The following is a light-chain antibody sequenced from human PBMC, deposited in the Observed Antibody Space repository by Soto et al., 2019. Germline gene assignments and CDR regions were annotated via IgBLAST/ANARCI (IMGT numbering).Light chain of an antibody. CDR2: AAS. CDR1: QGIRND. J-gene: IGKJ1*01. Sequence: AIQVTQSPSSPSAFVGDRVTIACRASQGIRNDLGWYQQKPGKAPKLLIYAASNLQSGVPLRFSGSGSGALFTLTISSLQPEDFATYYCLQDHSYPWTFGQGTKVDIK. CDR3: LQDHSYPWT. V-gene: IGKV1-6*01.